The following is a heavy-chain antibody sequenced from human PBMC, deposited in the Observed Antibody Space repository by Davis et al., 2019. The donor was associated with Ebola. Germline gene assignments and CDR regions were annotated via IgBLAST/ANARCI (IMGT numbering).Heavy chain of an antibody. CDR2: IYPSDSDT. CDR1: GYSFSNYW. J-gene: IGHJ4*02. CDR3: VRQWDYFNSGVYDDF. D-gene: IGHD3-22*01. Sequence: GESLKISCKGSGYSFSNYWIGWVRQMPGKGLEWLGIIYPSDSDTKYSPSFQGQVTISADKSISTAYLQWSSLKASDIAMYYCVRQWDYFNSGVYDDFWGQGTLVTVSS. V-gene: IGHV5-51*01.